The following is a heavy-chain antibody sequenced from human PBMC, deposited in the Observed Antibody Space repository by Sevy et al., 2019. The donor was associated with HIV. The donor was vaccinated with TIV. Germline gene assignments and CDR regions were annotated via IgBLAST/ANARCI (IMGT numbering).Heavy chain of an antibody. CDR2: IYYRGST. CDR1: GGSISISNHY. D-gene: IGHD3-3*01. Sequence: SETLSLTCTVSGGSISISNHYWAWIRQPPGKGLEWIGSIYYRGSTYYNPSLRSRVTMSADTTKNQLSLKLNSVTAADTAVYYCARDRVTIFGVTIDYYFDYWGQGTLVTVSS. V-gene: IGHV4-39*07. J-gene: IGHJ4*02. CDR3: ARDRVTIFGVTIDYYFDY.